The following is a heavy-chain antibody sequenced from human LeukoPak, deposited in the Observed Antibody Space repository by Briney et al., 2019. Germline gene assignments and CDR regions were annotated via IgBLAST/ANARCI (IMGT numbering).Heavy chain of an antibody. D-gene: IGHD3-16*02. J-gene: IGHJ4*02. Sequence: GSLRLSCAASGFTFSSYAMSWVRQPPGKGLEWIGEINHSGSTNYNPSLKSRVTISVDTSKNQFSLKLSSVTAADTAVYYCARGPNDYVWGSYRYRSNPFDYWGQGTLVTVSS. V-gene: IGHV4-34*01. CDR2: INHSGST. CDR1: GFTFSSYA. CDR3: ARGPNDYVWGSYRYRSNPFDY.